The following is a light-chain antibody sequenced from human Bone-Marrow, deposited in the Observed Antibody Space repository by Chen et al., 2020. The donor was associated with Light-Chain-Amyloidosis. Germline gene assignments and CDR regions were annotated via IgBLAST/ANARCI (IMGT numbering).Light chain of an antibody. Sequence: EIVMTQSPATLSLSPGERATLSCGASQGLNNKLAWYQQKPGQAPRLLICDASTRATDIPSRFRGSGSGTEFTLTITSLTSEDFARDYGQQYNDWPLTFGGGTKVE. CDR1: QGLNNK. V-gene: IGKV3-15*01. CDR2: DAS. CDR3: QQYNDWPLT. J-gene: IGKJ4*01.